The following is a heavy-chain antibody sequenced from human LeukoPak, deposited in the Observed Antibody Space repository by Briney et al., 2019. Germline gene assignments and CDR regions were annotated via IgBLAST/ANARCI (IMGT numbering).Heavy chain of an antibody. D-gene: IGHD2/OR15-2a*01. Sequence: PAASVKVSCKASGYTFTGYYIHWVRQAPGQGLEWMGWINPNTGGTSYAQNFPGRVTLTRDTSISTAYMELSGLRSDDTAVYYCARAGSIPYFDYWGQGTLVTVSS. CDR2: INPNTGGT. J-gene: IGHJ4*02. CDR1: GYTFTGYY. V-gene: IGHV1-2*02. CDR3: ARAGSIPYFDY.